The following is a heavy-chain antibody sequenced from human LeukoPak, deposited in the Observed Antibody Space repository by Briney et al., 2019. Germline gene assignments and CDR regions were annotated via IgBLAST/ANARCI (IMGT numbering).Heavy chain of an antibody. CDR2: IIPIFGTA. CDR1: GGTFSSYA. CDR3: ARDGHSSGLGWFDP. Sequence: SVKVSCKASGGTFSSYAISWVRQAPGQGLEWMGGIIPIFGTANYAQKFQGRVTITTDESTSTAYMELRTLKSDDTAVYYCARDGHSSGLGWFDPWGQGTLVTVSS. D-gene: IGHD6-19*01. V-gene: IGHV1-69*05. J-gene: IGHJ5*02.